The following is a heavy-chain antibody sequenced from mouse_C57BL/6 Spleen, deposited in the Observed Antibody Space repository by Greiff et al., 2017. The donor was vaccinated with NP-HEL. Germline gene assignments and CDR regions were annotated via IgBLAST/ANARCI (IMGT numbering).Heavy chain of an antibody. J-gene: IGHJ3*01. V-gene: IGHV1-26*01. CDR2: INPNNGGT. Sequence: VQLQQSGPELVKPGASVKISCKASGYTFTDYYMNWVKQSHGKSLEWIGDINPNNGGTSYNQKFKGKATLTVDKSSSTAYMELRSLTSEDSAVYYCARTPSRAWFAYWGQGTLVTVSA. CDR1: GYTFTDYY. D-gene: IGHD3-1*01. CDR3: ARTPSRAWFAY.